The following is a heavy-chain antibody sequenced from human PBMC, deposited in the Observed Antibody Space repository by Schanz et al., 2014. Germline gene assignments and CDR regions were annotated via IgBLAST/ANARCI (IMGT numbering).Heavy chain of an antibody. Sequence: QVHLQESGPGLVKPSETLSLTCTVSGGSISGHYWSWIRQPPGKGLEWIGYFYYSGSTNYNPSLKSRVPMQTDPPETQSPLGRKSVTAADTAVYYCARRRRGYGLDVWGQGTTVTVSS. V-gene: IGHV4-59*08. J-gene: IGHJ6*02. CDR2: FYYSGST. CDR3: ARRRRGYGLDV. CDR1: GGSISGHY.